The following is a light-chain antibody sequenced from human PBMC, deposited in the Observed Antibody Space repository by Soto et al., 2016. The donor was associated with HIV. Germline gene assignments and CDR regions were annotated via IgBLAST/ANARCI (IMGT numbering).Light chain of an antibody. CDR3: QQYNSYSVT. J-gene: IGKJ2*01. V-gene: IGKV1-5*03. Sequence: DIQMTQSPSTLSASVGDRVTITCRASQSISNWLAWYQQKPGKAPNLLIYKASGLESGVPSRFSGTGSGIEFTLTISSLQPDDFATYYCQQYNSYSVTFGQGTQLEVK. CDR1: QSISNW. CDR2: KAS.